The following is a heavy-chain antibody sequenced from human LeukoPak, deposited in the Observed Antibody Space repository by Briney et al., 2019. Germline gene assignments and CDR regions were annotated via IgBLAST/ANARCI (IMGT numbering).Heavy chain of an antibody. V-gene: IGHV4-59*13. D-gene: IGHD3-10*02. Sequence: SETLSLTCSVSSRSLSSYYGSWIPQPPGEGLVWLLYLSYAERTTYTPPLKGRVTISVDTSKNQFSMKLRSVTAADTAVYYCARHCSGTSYAFDYWGQGTLVTVSS. J-gene: IGHJ4*02. CDR2: LSYAERT. CDR3: ARHCSGTSYAFDY. CDR1: SRSLSSYY.